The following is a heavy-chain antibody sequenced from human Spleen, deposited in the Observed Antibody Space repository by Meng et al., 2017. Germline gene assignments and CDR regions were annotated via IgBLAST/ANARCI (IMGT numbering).Heavy chain of an antibody. CDR1: GFPFSSYS. CDR2: ISSGSSYI. Sequence: GESLKISCAASGFPFSSYSMNWVRQAPGKGLEWVSSISSGSSYIYYADSVKGRFTISRDNAKNSLYLQMNSLRAEDTAVYYCARDSGSGWTVEESAFDYWGRGTLVTVPQ. CDR3: ARDSGSGWTVEESAFDY. V-gene: IGHV3-21*01. D-gene: IGHD6-19*01. J-gene: IGHJ4*02.